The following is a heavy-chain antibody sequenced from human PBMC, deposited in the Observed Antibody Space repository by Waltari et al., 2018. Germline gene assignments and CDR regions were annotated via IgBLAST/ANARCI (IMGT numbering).Heavy chain of an antibody. Sequence: EVHLVESGGGLVQPGGSLRLSFPASGFTFSSSWMHWVRQAPGKGLMGGSRIKNDGSITSYADSVKGRFTMSRDNDKNTLYVKMNRRRDEDTAGYYWATGPGSAAYWGQGIPVTVS. CDR1: GFTFSSSW. V-gene: IGHV3-74*01. D-gene: IGHD6-13*01. J-gene: IGHJ4*02. CDR3: ATGPGSAAY. CDR2: IKNDGSIT.